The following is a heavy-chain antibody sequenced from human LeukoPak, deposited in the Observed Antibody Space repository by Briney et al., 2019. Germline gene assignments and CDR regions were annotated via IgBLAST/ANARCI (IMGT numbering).Heavy chain of an antibody. J-gene: IGHJ4*02. D-gene: IGHD3-22*01. CDR3: AKSEATMIVAPLGY. V-gene: IGHV3-30-3*02. CDR2: ISYDGSNK. Sequence: GGSLRLSCAASGFTFSSYAMHWVRQAPGKGLEWVAVISYDGSNKYYADSVKGRFTISRDNSKNTLYLQMNSLRAEDTAVYYCAKSEATMIVAPLGYWGQGTLVTVSS. CDR1: GFTFSSYA.